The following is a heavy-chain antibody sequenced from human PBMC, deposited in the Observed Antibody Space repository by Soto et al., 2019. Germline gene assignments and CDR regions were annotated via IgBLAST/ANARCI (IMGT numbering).Heavy chain of an antibody. J-gene: IGHJ3*02. Sequence: EVQLVESGGGLVQPGRSLRLSCAASGFTFDDYAMHWVRQAPGKGLEWVSGISGNSGSIGYADSVKGRFTISRDNAKNSLYLQMNSLRAEDTALYYGAKDGLAHAFDIWGQGTMVTVSS. V-gene: IGHV3-9*01. CDR1: GFTFDDYA. D-gene: IGHD2-21*01. CDR3: AKDGLAHAFDI. CDR2: ISGNSGSI.